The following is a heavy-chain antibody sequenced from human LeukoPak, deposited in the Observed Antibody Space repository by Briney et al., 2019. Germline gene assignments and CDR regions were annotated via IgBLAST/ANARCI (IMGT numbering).Heavy chain of an antibody. J-gene: IGHJ5*02. CDR1: GGSFSGYY. V-gene: IGHV4-34*01. Sequence: PSETLSLTCAVYGGSFSGYYWGWIRQPPGKGLEWIGEINHSGSTNYNPSLKSRVTISVDTSKNQFSLKLSSVTAADTAVYYCARALDPNNWFDPWGQGTLVTVSS. CDR3: ARALDPNNWFDP. CDR2: INHSGST.